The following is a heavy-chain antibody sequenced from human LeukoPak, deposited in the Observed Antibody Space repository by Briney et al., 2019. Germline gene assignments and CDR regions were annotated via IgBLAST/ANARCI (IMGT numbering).Heavy chain of an antibody. V-gene: IGHV3-30*18. CDR3: AKDATRKDPAYFDY. Sequence: PGGSLRLSCAASGFTFSSYGMHWVRQAPGKGLEWVAVISYDGSNKYYADPVKGRFTISRDNSKNTLYLQMNSLRAEDTAVYYCAKDATRKDPAYFDYWSQGTLVTVSS. CDR2: ISYDGSNK. J-gene: IGHJ4*02. CDR1: GFTFSSYG. D-gene: IGHD6-6*01.